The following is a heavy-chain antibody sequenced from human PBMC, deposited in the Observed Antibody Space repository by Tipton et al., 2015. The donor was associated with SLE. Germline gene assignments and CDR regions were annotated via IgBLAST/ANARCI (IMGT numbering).Heavy chain of an antibody. J-gene: IGHJ5*02. D-gene: IGHD4-11*01. CDR1: GYSISSGFY. Sequence: TLSLTCTVSGYSISSGFYWGWVRQAPGKGLEWIGAIYHSGRTYYNPSLKSRVTISVDTSKNQFSLELSSMTAADTAVYYCARRADDYSNWFDPWGQGTQVSVSS. CDR3: ARRADDYSNWFDP. CDR2: IYHSGRT. V-gene: IGHV4-38-2*02.